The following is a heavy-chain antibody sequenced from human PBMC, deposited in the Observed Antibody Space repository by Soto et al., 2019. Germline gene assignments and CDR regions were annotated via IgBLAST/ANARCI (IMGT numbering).Heavy chain of an antibody. CDR1: GFTLSSYA. V-gene: IGHV3-64D*06. Sequence: PGGSLILSCSVSGFTLSSYAMHWVRQAPGKGLEYVSSTTGLNGRTTYYADSVKGRFTVSRDNSKNTLDLHMSSLRAEDTAVYYCATVHSTSRSFDYWGQGTLVTVSS. CDR2: TGLNGRTT. J-gene: IGHJ4*02. CDR3: ATVHSTSRSFDY. D-gene: IGHD6-6*01.